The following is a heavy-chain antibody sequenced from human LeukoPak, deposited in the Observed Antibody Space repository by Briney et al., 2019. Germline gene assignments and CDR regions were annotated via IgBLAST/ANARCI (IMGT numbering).Heavy chain of an antibody. J-gene: IGHJ4*02. V-gene: IGHV1-69*13. CDR3: ARAYDFWSGQYDY. CDR1: GGTFSSYA. D-gene: IGHD3-3*01. CDR2: IIPIFGTA. Sequence: SVKVSCKASGGTFSSYAISWVRQAPGQGLEWMGGIIPIFGTANYAQKFQGRVTITADESTSTAYMELSSLRSEDTAVCYCARAYDFWSGQYDYWGQGTLVTVSS.